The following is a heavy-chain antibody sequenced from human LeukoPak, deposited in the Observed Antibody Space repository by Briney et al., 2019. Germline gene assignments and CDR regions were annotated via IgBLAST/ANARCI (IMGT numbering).Heavy chain of an antibody. J-gene: IGHJ4*02. CDR1: GRSITSADYY. D-gene: IGHD3-22*01. V-gene: IGHV4-30-4*01. Sequence: SQTLSLTRTLSGRSITSADYYSSWIRQPPGKGLQWIGYIYYSGSTYYNPSLKSRVTISVDTSKNQFSLKISSVTAADTAVYYCARALDYYDSSGERAYYFDYWGQGTLVTVS. CDR2: IYYSGST. CDR3: ARALDYYDSSGERAYYFDY.